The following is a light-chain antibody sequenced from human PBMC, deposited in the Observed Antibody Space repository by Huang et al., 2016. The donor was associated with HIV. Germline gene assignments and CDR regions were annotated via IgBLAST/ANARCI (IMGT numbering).Light chain of an antibody. J-gene: IGKJ2*01. V-gene: IGKV3-15*01. CDR3: QQYNRWPRT. CDR1: QGVANK. CDR2: DAS. Sequence: TQSPVTLSVSPGERATLSCSASQGVANKLAWYQLRPGQAPRLLIFDASYRATDIPARFSGGGSDIEFTLTISDVQSEDSAVYYCQQYNRWPRTFGQGTKVEIK.